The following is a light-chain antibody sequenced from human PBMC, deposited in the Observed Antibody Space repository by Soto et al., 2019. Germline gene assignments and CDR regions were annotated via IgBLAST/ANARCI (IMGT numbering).Light chain of an antibody. CDR3: QQRSVWPST. CDR2: DAS. CDR1: QSVSSY. V-gene: IGKV3-11*01. Sequence: EIVLTQSPATLSSSPGERAALSCRASQSVSSYLAWYQQKPGQAPRLLIYDASKRASGIPARFTGSGSGTDFTLTISSLEPEDFAVYFCQQRSVWPSTFGGGTKVEI. J-gene: IGKJ4*01.